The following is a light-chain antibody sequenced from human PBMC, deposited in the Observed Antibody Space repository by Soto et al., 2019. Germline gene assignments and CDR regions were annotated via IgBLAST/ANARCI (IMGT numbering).Light chain of an antibody. V-gene: IGKV3-20*01. J-gene: IGKJ5*01. CDR3: QRYGNSPIT. CDR2: DAS. CDR1: QSVSSNY. Sequence: EIVLTQSPGTLSLSPGERATLSRRASQSVSSNYLAWYQQKPGQAPRLLIYDASSRPTGIPDRFSGSGSGTDFTLTISRLEPEDFAVYYCQRYGNSPITFGQGTRLEIK.